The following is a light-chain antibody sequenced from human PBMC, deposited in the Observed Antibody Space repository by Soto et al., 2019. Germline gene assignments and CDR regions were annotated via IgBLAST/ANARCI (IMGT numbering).Light chain of an antibody. Sequence: QLVLTQSPSASASLGASVKLTCTLSSGHSSYSIAWHQQQPDKGPRYLMKLNSDGSHSKGDVIPDRFSGSSSGAERYLTISSLQSEDEADYYCQTWDTGIQVFGGGTKITVL. J-gene: IGLJ2*01. CDR1: SGHSSYS. CDR2: LNSDGSH. V-gene: IGLV4-69*01. CDR3: QTWDTGIQV.